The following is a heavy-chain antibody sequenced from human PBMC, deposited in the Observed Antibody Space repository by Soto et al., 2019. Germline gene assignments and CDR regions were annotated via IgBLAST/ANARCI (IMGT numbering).Heavy chain of an antibody. D-gene: IGHD3-16*01. CDR3: ARHVVMITFGGVSPVAFDI. Sequence: GESLKISCKGSGYNFAGYWIAWVRQMPGKGLEWMGRIDPSDSYTNYSPSFQGHVTISADKSISTAYLQWSSLKASGTAMYYCARHVVMITFGGVSPVAFDIWGQGTMVTVSS. V-gene: IGHV5-10-1*01. J-gene: IGHJ3*02. CDR2: IDPSDSYT. CDR1: GYNFAGYW.